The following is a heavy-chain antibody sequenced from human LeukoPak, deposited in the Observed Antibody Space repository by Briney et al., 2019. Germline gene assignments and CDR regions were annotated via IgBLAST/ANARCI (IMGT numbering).Heavy chain of an antibody. V-gene: IGHV3-30*18. Sequence: GGSLRLSCAASGFTFSSYGMHWVRQAPGRGLEWLAIISYNGGFRYYADSVKGRFTVSRDNSKNTLYLHMNTVRADDTAAYYCAKAAQIMVVTAIPDSWGQGALVTVSS. CDR2: ISYNGGFR. CDR1: GFTFSSYG. J-gene: IGHJ5*01. CDR3: AKAAQIMVVTAIPDS. D-gene: IGHD2-21*02.